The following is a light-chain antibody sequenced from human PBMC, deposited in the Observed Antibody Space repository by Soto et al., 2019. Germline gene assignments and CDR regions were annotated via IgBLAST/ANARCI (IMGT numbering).Light chain of an antibody. CDR2: AAS. J-gene: IGKJ1*01. CDR1: RDIGGD. Sequence: ATQMTQSPSSLSASVGDRITITCRASRDIGGDLSWYQQKPGKAPTLLIYAASNLQSRVPSRFRGSRSGTEFTLTVSSMQPEDFATYYCLQDHDDSWTVGQGTKVDIK. CDR3: LQDHDDSWT. V-gene: IGKV1-6*01.